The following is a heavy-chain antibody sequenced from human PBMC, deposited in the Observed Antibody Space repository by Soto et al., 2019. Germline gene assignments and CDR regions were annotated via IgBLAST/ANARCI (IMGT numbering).Heavy chain of an antibody. CDR3: ARADYGDTKIYSFDH. Sequence: QVQLVQSGAEVTQPGASVKVSCKTSGYTFTEYGISWFRQAPGQGLERMGWISPYNGKTNYIQEFQDRVTITTDTSSTTVYMDLRTLKSDDTAIYFCARADYGDTKIYSFDHWGQGTLVTVSS. D-gene: IGHD4-17*01. J-gene: IGHJ4*02. V-gene: IGHV1-18*01. CDR2: ISPYNGKT. CDR1: GYTFTEYG.